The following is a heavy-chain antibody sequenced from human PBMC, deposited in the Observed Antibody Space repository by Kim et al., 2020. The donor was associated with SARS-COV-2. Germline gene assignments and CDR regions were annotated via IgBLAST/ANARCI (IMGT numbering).Heavy chain of an antibody. Sequence: GGSLRLSCAASGFTFSSYAMHWVRQAPGKGLEWVAVISYDGSNKYYADSVKGRFTISRDNSKNTLYLQMNSLRAEDTAVYYCARAGYSSSWRSPYYYYGMEVWGQGTTVTVSS. CDR3: ARAGYSSSWRSPYYYYGMEV. CDR1: GFTFSSYA. J-gene: IGHJ6*02. CDR2: ISYDGSNK. V-gene: IGHV3-30*04. D-gene: IGHD6-13*01.